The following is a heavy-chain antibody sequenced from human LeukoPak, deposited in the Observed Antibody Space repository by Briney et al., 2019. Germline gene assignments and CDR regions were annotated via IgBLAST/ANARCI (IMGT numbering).Heavy chain of an antibody. CDR2: ISYDGSNK. CDR3: ASSRGYDVGGYFDY. J-gene: IGHJ4*02. Sequence: PGRSLRLSCAASGFTFSSYGMHWVRQAPGKGLEWVAVISYDGSNKYYADSVKGRFTISRDNSKNTLYLQMNSLRAEDTAVYYCASSRGYDVGGYFDYWGQGTLVTVSS. V-gene: IGHV3-30*03. D-gene: IGHD5-12*01. CDR1: GFTFSSYG.